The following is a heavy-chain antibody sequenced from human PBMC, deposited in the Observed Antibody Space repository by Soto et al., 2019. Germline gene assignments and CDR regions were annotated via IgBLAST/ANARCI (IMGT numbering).Heavy chain of an antibody. CDR1: CGSFSGYY. Sequence: SETLSLTCAVYCGSFSGYYWSWIRQPPGKGLEWIGEINHSGSTNYNPSLKSRVTISVDTSKNQFSLKLSSVTAADTAVYYCATGYCTNGVCYSYYFDYWGQGTLVTVSS. CDR2: INHSGST. D-gene: IGHD2-8*01. V-gene: IGHV4-34*01. J-gene: IGHJ4*02. CDR3: ATGYCTNGVCYSYYFDY.